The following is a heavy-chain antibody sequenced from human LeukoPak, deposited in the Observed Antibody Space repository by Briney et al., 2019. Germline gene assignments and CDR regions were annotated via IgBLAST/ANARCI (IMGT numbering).Heavy chain of an antibody. V-gene: IGHV4-34*01. CDR1: GGSFSGYY. J-gene: IGHJ4*02. D-gene: IGHD3-22*01. CDR3: ARVPYDSSGYYGEYYFDY. Sequence: SETLSLTCAVYGGSFSGYYWSWIRQPPGKGLEWIGEINHSGSTNYNPSLKSRVTISVDTSKNQFSLKLSSVTAADTAVYYCARVPYDSSGYYGEYYFDYWGQGTLDTVSS. CDR2: INHSGST.